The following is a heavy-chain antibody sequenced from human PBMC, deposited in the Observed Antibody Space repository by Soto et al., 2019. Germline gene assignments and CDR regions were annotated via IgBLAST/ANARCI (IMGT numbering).Heavy chain of an antibody. Sequence: SETLSLTCAVYGWSFSGYYWSWIRQPPGKGLEWIGEINHSGSTNYNPSLKSRVTISVDTSKNQFSLKLSSVTAADTAVYYCARGILTRYRLRYYYYYMDVWGKGTTVTVSS. CDR3: ARGILTRYRLRYYYYYMDV. D-gene: IGHD3-9*01. CDR2: INHSGST. V-gene: IGHV4-34*01. J-gene: IGHJ6*03. CDR1: GWSFSGYY.